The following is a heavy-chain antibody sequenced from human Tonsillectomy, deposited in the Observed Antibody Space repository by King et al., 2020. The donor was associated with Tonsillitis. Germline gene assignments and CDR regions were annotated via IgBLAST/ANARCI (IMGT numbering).Heavy chain of an antibody. J-gene: IGHJ4*02. V-gene: IGHV2-5*01. CDR1: GFSLSTSGVG. D-gene: IGHD3-9*01. CDR2: IYWNDDK. CDR3: AHQGDILTGYDY. Sequence: TLKESGPTLVKPTQTLTLTCTFSGFSLSTSGVGVGWLRQPPGKALEWLALIYWNDDKRYSLSLKSRLTITKDTSKNQVVLTITNMDPVDTATYYCAHQGDILTGYDYWGQGTLVTVAS.